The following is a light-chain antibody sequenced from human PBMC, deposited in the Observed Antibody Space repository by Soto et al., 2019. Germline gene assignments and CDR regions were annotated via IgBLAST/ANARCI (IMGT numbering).Light chain of an antibody. CDR2: GAS. V-gene: IGKV3-15*01. Sequence: VITQSPATLSVSPGERATLSCRASQSVSSNLAWYQQKPGQAPRLLIYGASTRANGIPARFSGSGSGTELTLTISSMQSKDFAVYYCQQYNNWPTWTFGQGTKVDIK. CDR3: QQYNNWPTWT. J-gene: IGKJ1*01. CDR1: QSVSSN.